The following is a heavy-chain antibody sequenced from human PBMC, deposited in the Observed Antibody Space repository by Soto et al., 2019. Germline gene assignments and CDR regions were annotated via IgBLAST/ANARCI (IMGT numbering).Heavy chain of an antibody. CDR1: GFTFSSYE. V-gene: IGHV3-48*03. CDR3: ARRSGSWYEYYGMDV. D-gene: IGHD6-13*01. Sequence: GGSLRLSCAASGFTFSSYEMNWVRQAPGKGLEWVSYISSSGSTIYFADSVKGRFTVSRDNAKNSLYLQMNSLRAEDTAVYYCARRSGSWYEYYGMDVWGQGSTVTVSS. J-gene: IGHJ6*02. CDR2: ISSSGSTI.